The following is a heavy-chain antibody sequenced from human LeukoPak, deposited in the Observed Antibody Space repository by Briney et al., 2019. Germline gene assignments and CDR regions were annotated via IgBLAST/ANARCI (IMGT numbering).Heavy chain of an antibody. CDR2: IRSKAYGGTT. J-gene: IGHJ6*02. V-gene: IGHV3-49*04. CDR3: TRGPIQLWIHNGMDV. D-gene: IGHD5-18*01. CDR1: GLAVSSNY. Sequence: PAGGSLRLSCAASGLAVSSNYMGWVRQAPGKGLEWVGFIRSKAYGGTTEYAASVKGRFTISRDDSISVAYLHMYSLKTDDTAFYYCTRGPIQLWIHNGMDVWGQGTTVTVSS.